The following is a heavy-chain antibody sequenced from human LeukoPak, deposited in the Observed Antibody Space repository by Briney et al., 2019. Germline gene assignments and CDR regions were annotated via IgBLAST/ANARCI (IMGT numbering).Heavy chain of an antibody. CDR3: ARVITVSNDYEEVAEYFQH. CDR2: IRYDGSYK. J-gene: IGHJ1*01. D-gene: IGHD4-17*01. CDR1: GFTISSYG. V-gene: IGHV3-30*02. Sequence: GGSLRLSCVVSGFTISSYGMHWVRQAPGKGLEWVAFIRYDGSYKKYADSVKGRFTISRDNSKNTLYLQMNSLRADDTAVYYCARVITVSNDYEEVAEYFQHWGQGTMVIVSS.